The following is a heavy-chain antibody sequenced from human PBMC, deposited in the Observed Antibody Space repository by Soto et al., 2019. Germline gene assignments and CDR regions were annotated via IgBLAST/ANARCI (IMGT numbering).Heavy chain of an antibody. CDR2: INGDGSST. J-gene: IGHJ5*02. D-gene: IGHD2-8*02. Sequence: EVQLVESGGGLVQPGGSLRLSCGASGFAFGNYWMHWVRQAPGKGLVWVSRINGDGSSTDYADSVKGRFTISRDNAKNTLYLRMNSLRAEDTAVYYCARDQGTGGWFDAWGQGTLVTVSS. CDR1: GFAFGNYW. V-gene: IGHV3-74*01. CDR3: ARDQGTGGWFDA.